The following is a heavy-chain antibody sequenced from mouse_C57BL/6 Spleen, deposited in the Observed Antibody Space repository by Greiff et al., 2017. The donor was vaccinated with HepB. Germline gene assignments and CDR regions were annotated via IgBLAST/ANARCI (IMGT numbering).Heavy chain of an antibody. CDR3: ARHGDYDGFAY. Sequence: EVHLVESGGDLVKPGGSLKLSCAASGVTFSSYGMSWVRQTPDKRLEWVATISSGGSYTYYPDSVKGRFTISRDNAKNTLYLQMSSLKSEDTAMYYCARHGDYDGFAYWGQGPLVTVSA. CDR2: ISSGGSYT. J-gene: IGHJ3*01. V-gene: IGHV5-6*01. D-gene: IGHD2-4*01. CDR1: GVTFSSYG.